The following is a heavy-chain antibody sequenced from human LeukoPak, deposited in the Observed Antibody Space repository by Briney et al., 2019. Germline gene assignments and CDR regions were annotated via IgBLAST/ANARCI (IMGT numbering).Heavy chain of an antibody. CDR1: GYSISSGYY. Sequence: SETLSLTCTVSGYSISSGYYWGWIRQPPGKGLEWIGTIYHSGNIYYNPSLKSRVTISVDTSKNQFSLKLSSVTAADTAVYYCARKLWFGESHFDYWGQGTLVTVSS. D-gene: IGHD3-10*01. CDR2: IYHSGNI. J-gene: IGHJ4*02. V-gene: IGHV4-38-2*02. CDR3: ARKLWFGESHFDY.